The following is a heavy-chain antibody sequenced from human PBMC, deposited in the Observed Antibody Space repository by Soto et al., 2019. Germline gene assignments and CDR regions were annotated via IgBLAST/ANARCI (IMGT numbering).Heavy chain of an antibody. CDR1: GYTFTGHY. CDR3: GRGRSGQIVVFY. CDR2: IGPESGAT. Sequence: ASLKVSCKASGYTFTGHYIHWVRQAPEQGPEWMGEIGPESGATRYAQRCQGRVTMTRDMSITTVYMELNNLSPDDTAVYYCGRGRSGQIVVFYWGQGTPVTVSS. V-gene: IGHV1-2*02. J-gene: IGHJ4*02. D-gene: IGHD1-26*01.